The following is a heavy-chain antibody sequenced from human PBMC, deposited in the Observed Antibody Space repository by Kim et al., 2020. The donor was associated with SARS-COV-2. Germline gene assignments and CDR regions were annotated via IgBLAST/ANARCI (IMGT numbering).Heavy chain of an antibody. CDR3: ARAPGYDYGDPRGYFDY. J-gene: IGHJ4*02. CDR1: GFTFSSYW. Sequence: GGSLRLSCAASGFTFSSYWMSWVRQAPGKGLEWVANIKQDGSEKYYVDSVKGRCTISRDNAKNSLYLQMNSLRAEDTAVYYCARAPGYDYGDPRGYFDYWGQGTLVTVSS. CDR2: IKQDGSEK. V-gene: IGHV3-7*03. D-gene: IGHD4-17*01.